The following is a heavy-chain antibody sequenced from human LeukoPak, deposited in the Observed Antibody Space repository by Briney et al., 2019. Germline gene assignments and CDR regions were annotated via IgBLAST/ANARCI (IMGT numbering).Heavy chain of an antibody. CDR2: IVYDGSDK. Sequence: PGGSLRLSCAASGFTFSSYGMHWVRQAPGKGLEWVAFIVYDGSDKYYADSVKGRFTISRDKSNNTLYLQMNSLRAEDTAVYYCARTYYYDSSGYYPFDYWGQGTLVTVSS. V-gene: IGHV3-33*05. CDR3: ARTYYYDSSGYYPFDY. CDR1: GFTFSSYG. J-gene: IGHJ4*02. D-gene: IGHD3-22*01.